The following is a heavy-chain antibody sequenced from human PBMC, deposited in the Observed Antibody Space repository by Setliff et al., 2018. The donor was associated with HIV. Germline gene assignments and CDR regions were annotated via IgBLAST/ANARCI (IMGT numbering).Heavy chain of an antibody. J-gene: IGHJ3*02. CDR3: ASSFGGNSLRHEAAFDI. CDR2: IIPMLGIT. D-gene: IGHD2-21*02. V-gene: IGHV1-69*10. Sequence: GASVKVSCKATGGTFSSYAMSWVRQAPGQGLEWMGAIIPMLGITNYAQKFQGRVTMIADKSTGTAYMDLSSLTSDDTAVYYCASSFGGNSLRHEAAFDIWGPGTMVTV. CDR1: GGTFSSYA.